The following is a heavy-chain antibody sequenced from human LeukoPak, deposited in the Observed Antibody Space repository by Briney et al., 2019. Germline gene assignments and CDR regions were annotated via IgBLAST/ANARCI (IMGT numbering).Heavy chain of an antibody. J-gene: IGHJ5*02. V-gene: IGHV1-2*02. CDR3: ARLLLRCNWFDP. CDR2: INPNSGGT. Sequence: ASVKVSCKASGYTFTGYYMHWVRQAPGQGLEWMGWINPNSGGTNYAQKFQGRVTMTRDTSISTAYMELSRLRSDDTAVYYCARLLLRCNWFDPWGQGTLVTVSS. CDR1: GYTFTGYY. D-gene: IGHD2-15*01.